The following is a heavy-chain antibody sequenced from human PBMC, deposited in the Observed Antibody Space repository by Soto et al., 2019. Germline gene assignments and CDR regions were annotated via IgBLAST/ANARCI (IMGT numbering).Heavy chain of an antibody. CDR1: GGSISSGGYS. CDR3: ARAHYGDYVYGMDV. J-gene: IGHJ6*02. V-gene: IGHV4-30-2*01. D-gene: IGHD4-17*01. CDR2: IQHGGST. Sequence: QLQLQESGSGLVKPSQTLSLTCAVSGGSISSGGYSWSWIRPPPGKGLEWIGYIQHGGSTYYNPSLRSRVTISVDRSKNQFPLKLTSVTAADTAVYYCARAHYGDYVYGMDVWGQGTTVTVSS.